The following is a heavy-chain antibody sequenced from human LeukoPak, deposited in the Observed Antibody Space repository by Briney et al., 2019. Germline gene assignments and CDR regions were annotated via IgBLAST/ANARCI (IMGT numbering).Heavy chain of an antibody. J-gene: IGHJ4*02. CDR1: GGSISSSSYY. CDR2: IYYSGST. CDR3: ARHPGLGSGGYHFDY. D-gene: IGHD3-10*01. V-gene: IGHV4-39*01. Sequence: PSETLSLTCTVSGGSISSSSYYWGWIRQPPGKGLDWIGSIYYSGSTYYNPSLKSRVTISVDTSKNQFSLKLSSVTAADTAVYYCARHPGLGSGGYHFDYWGQGTLVTVSS.